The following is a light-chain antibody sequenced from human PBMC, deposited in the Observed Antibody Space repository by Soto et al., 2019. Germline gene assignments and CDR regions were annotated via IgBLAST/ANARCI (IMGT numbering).Light chain of an antibody. Sequence: DIQMTQFPSSLSASVGDRVTITCLASQSIGTYLNWYQQKVGKAPKLLIYAASSLQSGVPSRFSGSGSGTDFTITITSLQPEDFANYYCQQSYTTPSITFGQGTRLEIK. J-gene: IGKJ5*01. CDR3: QQSYTTPSIT. CDR2: AAS. CDR1: QSIGTY. V-gene: IGKV1-39*01.